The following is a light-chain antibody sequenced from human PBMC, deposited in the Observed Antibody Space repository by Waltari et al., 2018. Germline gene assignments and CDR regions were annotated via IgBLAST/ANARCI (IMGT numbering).Light chain of an antibody. CDR1: SGHSSNV. J-gene: IGLJ3*02. Sequence: QLVLTQSPSASASLGASVKLTCTLSSGHSSNVIAWLQQQPEKGPRYLMKVNSDGSHSKGDGIPDLFSGSSSGAERYLPISSLQSEDEADYYCQTGGHGTWVFGGGTKLTVL. V-gene: IGLV4-69*01. CDR2: VNSDGSH. CDR3: QTGGHGTWV.